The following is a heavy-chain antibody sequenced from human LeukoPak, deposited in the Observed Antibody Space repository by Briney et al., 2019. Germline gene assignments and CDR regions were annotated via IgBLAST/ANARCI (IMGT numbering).Heavy chain of an antibody. J-gene: IGHJ6*02. Sequence: GGPLRLSCAASGFTLSSYWMSWVRQAPGKGLEWVANIKQDGSEKYYVDSVKGRFTISRDNAKNSLYLQMNSLRAEDTAVYYCARGADYDFWSGYLFHYYYYYGMDVWGQGTTVTVSS. V-gene: IGHV3-7*01. CDR2: IKQDGSEK. CDR3: ARGADYDFWSGYLFHYYYYYGMDV. CDR1: GFTLSSYW. D-gene: IGHD3-3*01.